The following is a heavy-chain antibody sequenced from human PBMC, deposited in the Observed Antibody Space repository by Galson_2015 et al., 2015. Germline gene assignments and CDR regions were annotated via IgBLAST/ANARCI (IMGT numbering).Heavy chain of an antibody. CDR3: VRDSGPLGSCGGPTCYYWFGP. D-gene: IGHD2-15*01. CDR1: GFTFSTYW. V-gene: IGHV3-74*01. CDR2: INSDGRDT. J-gene: IGHJ5*02. Sequence: SLRLSCAASGFTFSTYWMHWVRQVPGKGLEWVSRINSDGRDTRYADSVRGRFTISRDNAKNTLYLQMRSLRAEDTAVYYCVRDSGPLGSCGGPTCYYWFGPWGQGTLVTVSS.